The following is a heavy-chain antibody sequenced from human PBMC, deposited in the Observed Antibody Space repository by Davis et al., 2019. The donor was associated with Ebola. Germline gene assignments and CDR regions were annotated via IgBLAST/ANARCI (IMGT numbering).Heavy chain of an antibody. CDR1: GGSFSGYY. Sequence: PSETLSLTCAVYGGSFSGYYWSWIRQPPGKGLEWIGEINHSGSTNYNPSLKSRVTISVDTSKNQFSLKLSSVTAADTAVYYCARGDNWGIDYWGQGTLVTVSS. V-gene: IGHV4-34*01. CDR3: ARGDNWGIDY. CDR2: INHSGST. D-gene: IGHD7-27*01. J-gene: IGHJ4*02.